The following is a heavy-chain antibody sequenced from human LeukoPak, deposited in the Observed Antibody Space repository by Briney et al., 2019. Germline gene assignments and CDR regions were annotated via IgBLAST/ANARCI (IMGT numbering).Heavy chain of an antibody. Sequence: ASVKVSCKASGYTFTAYFIHWVRQAPGQGLEWMGLINTHSGGTNYAQKFQGRVTMTRDTSISTAYMELSSLSSDDTAVYYCARRLAGGYDFDYWGQGALVTVSS. D-gene: IGHD5-12*01. V-gene: IGHV1-2*02. CDR3: ARRLAGGYDFDY. J-gene: IGHJ4*02. CDR2: INTHSGGT. CDR1: GYTFTAYF.